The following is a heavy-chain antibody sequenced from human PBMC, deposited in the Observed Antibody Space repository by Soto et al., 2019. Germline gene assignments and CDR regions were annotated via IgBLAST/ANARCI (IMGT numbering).Heavy chain of an antibody. CDR1: GYTFTSYY. D-gene: IGHD5-18*01. CDR2: INPSGGST. V-gene: IGHV1-46*01. Sequence: QVQLVQSGAEVKKPGASVKVSCKASGYTFTSYYMHWVRQAPGQGLEWVGIINPSGGSTSDAQKFQGRVTMTRDTSTSTVYMQLSSLRSEDTAVHYCARDIVDPAMVVLGMDVWGQGTTVTVSS. CDR3: ARDIVDPAMVVLGMDV. J-gene: IGHJ6*02.